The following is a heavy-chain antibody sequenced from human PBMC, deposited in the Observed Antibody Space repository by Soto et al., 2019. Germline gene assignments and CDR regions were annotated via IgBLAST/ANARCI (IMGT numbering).Heavy chain of an antibody. V-gene: IGHV4-59*01. D-gene: IGHD1-7*01. CDR3: ARGNWNWDC. CDR1: GGSISSYY. J-gene: IGHJ4*02. CDR2: IYYSGST. Sequence: SETLSLTCTVSGGSISSYYWSWIRQPPGKGLEWIGYIYYSGSTNYNPSLKSRVTISVDTSKNQFSLKLGSVTAADTAVYYCARGNWNWDCWGQGTLVTVSS.